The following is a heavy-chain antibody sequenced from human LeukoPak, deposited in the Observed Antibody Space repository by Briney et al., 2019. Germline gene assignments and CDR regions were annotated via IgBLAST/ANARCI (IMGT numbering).Heavy chain of an antibody. V-gene: IGHV3-20*04. D-gene: IGHD3-9*01. CDR2: INWNGGST. J-gene: IGHJ4*02. Sequence: GGSLRLSCAASGFTFDDYGMSWVGQAPGKGVEGVSGINWNGGSTVYADSVKGGFTISRDNAKNSLYLQMNSLRAEDTALYYCARGHSEACYDILTALIFFDYWGQGTLVTVSS. CDR1: GFTFDDYG. CDR3: ARGHSEACYDILTALIFFDY.